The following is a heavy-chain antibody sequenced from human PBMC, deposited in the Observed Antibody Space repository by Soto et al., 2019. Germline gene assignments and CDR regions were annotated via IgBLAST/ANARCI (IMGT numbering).Heavy chain of an antibody. D-gene: IGHD4-17*01. CDR1: GFTFSSYA. CDR3: AKGNDYGDYVYVY. J-gene: IGHJ4*02. V-gene: IGHV3-23*01. Sequence: GGSLRLSCAASGFTFSSYAMSWVRQAPGKGLEWVSAISGSGGSTYYADSVKGRFTISRDNSKNTLYLQMNSLRAEDMAVYYCAKGNDYGDYVYVYWGQGTLVTVSS. CDR2: ISGSGGST.